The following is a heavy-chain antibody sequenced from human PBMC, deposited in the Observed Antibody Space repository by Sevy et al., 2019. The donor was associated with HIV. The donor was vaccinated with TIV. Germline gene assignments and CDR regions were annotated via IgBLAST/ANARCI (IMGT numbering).Heavy chain of an antibody. V-gene: IGHV3-30-3*01. CDR2: ISYDGSNK. J-gene: IGHJ4*02. CDR1: GFTFSSYA. D-gene: IGHD3-10*01. CDR3: AREPWATMVRGHLDY. Sequence: GGSLRLSCAASGFTFSSYAMHWVRQAPGKGLEWVAVISYDGSNKYYADSVKGRFTISRDNSKNTLYLQMNSLRAEDTAVYYCAREPWATMVRGHLDYWGQGTLVTVSS.